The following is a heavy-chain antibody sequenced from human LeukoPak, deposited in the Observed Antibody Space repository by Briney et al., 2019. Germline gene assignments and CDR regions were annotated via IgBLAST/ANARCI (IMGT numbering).Heavy chain of an antibody. V-gene: IGHV3-30-3*01. J-gene: IGHJ4*02. CDR2: ISYDGSNK. CDR3: ARQLRYCSDGTCYFDY. CDR1: GFTFSSYA. Sequence: GRSLRLSCAASGFTFSSYAMHWVRQAPGKGLEWVAVISYDGSNKYYADSVKGRFTISRDNSQNTLYLQMNSLRVEDTAIYYCARQLRYCSDGTCYFDYWGQGTLVTVSS. D-gene: IGHD2-15*01.